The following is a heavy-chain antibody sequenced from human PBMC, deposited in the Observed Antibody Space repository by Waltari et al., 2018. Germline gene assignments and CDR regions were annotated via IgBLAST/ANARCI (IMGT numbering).Heavy chain of an antibody. CDR1: GFLFRSYE. Sequence: EVQLVESGGGLVQPGGSLRLSCAAPGFLFRSYEMNWFRQAPGKGLEWISYINRNGDTVYYADSVRGRFTISRDNAKNSLYLQMNTLRPEDTAIYYCAGWVTYTSDWHGSLAPWGQGTLVTVSS. J-gene: IGHJ5*02. CDR3: AGWVTYTSDWHGSLAP. CDR2: INRNGDTV. V-gene: IGHV3-48*03. D-gene: IGHD6-19*01.